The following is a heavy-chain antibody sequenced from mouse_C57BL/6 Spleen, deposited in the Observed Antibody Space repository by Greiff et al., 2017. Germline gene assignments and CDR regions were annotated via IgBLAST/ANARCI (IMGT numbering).Heavy chain of an antibody. D-gene: IGHD1-1*01. CDR1: GFTFSDYG. V-gene: IGHV5-17*01. Sequence: EVQGVESGGGLVKPGGSLKLSCAASGFTFSDYGMHWVRQAPEKGLEWVAYISSGSSTNYYADTVKGRFTISRDNAKNTLFLQMTSLRSEDTAMYYCARGDRNYGSSLAYWGQGTLVTVSA. CDR3: ARGDRNYGSSLAY. CDR2: ISSGSSTN. J-gene: IGHJ3*01.